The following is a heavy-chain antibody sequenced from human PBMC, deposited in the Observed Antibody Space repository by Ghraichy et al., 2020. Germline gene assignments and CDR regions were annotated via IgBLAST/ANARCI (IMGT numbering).Heavy chain of an antibody. J-gene: IGHJ4*02. CDR1: GFTLRTYT. CDR3: ARDRGGY. CDR2: SSSDGSKN. Sequence: LTLTCAASGFTLRTYTMHWVRQAPGKGLEWVAVSSSDGSKNFYADSVNGRFTISRDNSRNTLFLQMNSLRGEDTAVYFCARDRGGYLGQGTPVTVSS. D-gene: IGHD2-15*01. V-gene: IGHV3-30*04.